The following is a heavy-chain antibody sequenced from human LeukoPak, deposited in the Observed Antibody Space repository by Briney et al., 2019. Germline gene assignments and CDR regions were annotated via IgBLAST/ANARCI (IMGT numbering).Heavy chain of an antibody. CDR2: IYWDDDK. V-gene: IGHV2-5*02. D-gene: IGHD3-22*01. CDR3: AHSTSGYYAYYYYYMDV. J-gene: IGHJ6*03. Sequence: SGPTLVKPTQTLTLTCTFSGFSLSTSGAGVGWIRQPPGKALEWLALIYWDDDKRYSPSLKSRLTITKDTSKNQVVLTMTNMDPVDTATYNCAHSTSGYYAYYYYYMDVWGKGTTVTVSS. CDR1: GFSLSTSGAG.